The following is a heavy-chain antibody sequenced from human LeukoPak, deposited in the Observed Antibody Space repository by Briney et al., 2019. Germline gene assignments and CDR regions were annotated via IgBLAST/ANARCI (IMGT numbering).Heavy chain of an antibody. V-gene: IGHV4-34*01. Sequence: SETLSLTCAVYGGSFSGYYWSWIRQPPGKGLEWIGEINHSGSTNYNPSLKSRVTISVDTSKNQFSLKLSSVTAADTAVYYCARLGTYYDILTGYSSNCFDPWGQGTLVTVSS. D-gene: IGHD3-9*01. CDR3: ARLGTYYDILTGYSSNCFDP. CDR2: INHSGST. CDR1: GGSFSGYY. J-gene: IGHJ5*02.